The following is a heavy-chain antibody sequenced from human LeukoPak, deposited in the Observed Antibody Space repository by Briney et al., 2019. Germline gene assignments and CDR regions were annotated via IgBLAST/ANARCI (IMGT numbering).Heavy chain of an antibody. CDR1: GGSISSSSYY. V-gene: IGHV4-39*07. CDR3: ARTGGYGDPEGYMDV. D-gene: IGHD4-17*01. J-gene: IGHJ6*03. Sequence: PSETLSLTCTVSGGSISSSSYYWGWIRQPPGKGLEWIGSIYYSGSTYYNPSLKSRVTISVDTSKNQFSLKLSSVTAADTAVYYCARTGGYGDPEGYMDVWGKGTTVTISS. CDR2: IYYSGST.